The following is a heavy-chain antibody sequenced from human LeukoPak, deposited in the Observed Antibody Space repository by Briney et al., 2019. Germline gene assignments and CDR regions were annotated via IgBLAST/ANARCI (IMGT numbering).Heavy chain of an antibody. J-gene: IGHJ4*02. Sequence: GGSLRLSCAASGFTFSSYAMPWVRQAPGKGLEWVAVISYDGSNKYYADSVKGRFTISRDNSKNTLYLQMNSLRAEDTAVYYCASNEAYCSGGSCYSERDYWGQGTLVTVSS. V-gene: IGHV3-30-3*01. D-gene: IGHD2-15*01. CDR2: ISYDGSNK. CDR3: ASNEAYCSGGSCYSERDY. CDR1: GFTFSSYA.